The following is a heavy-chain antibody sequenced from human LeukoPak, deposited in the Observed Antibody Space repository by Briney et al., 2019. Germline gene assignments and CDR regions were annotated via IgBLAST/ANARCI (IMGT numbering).Heavy chain of an antibody. Sequence: SVEVSCKASGGTFSSYAISWVRQAPGQGLEWMGRIIPIFGTANYAQKFQGRVTITTDESTSTAYMELSSLRSEDTAVYYCASPGELLPDSYYFDYWGQGTLVTVSS. CDR3: ASPGELLPDSYYFDY. D-gene: IGHD3-10*01. V-gene: IGHV1-69*05. J-gene: IGHJ4*02. CDR2: IIPIFGTA. CDR1: GGTFSSYA.